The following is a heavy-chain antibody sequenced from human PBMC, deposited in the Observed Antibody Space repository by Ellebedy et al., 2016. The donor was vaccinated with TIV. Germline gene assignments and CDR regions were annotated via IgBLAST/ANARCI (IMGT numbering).Heavy chain of an antibody. CDR2: INSDGSST. CDR3: ARDLVRGVRSFNWFDP. D-gene: IGHD3-10*01. CDR1: GLTFGSYW. Sequence: GESLKISCAASGLTFGSYWMHWVRQAPGKGLVWVSRINSDGSSTSYADSVKGRFTISRDNAKNTVYLQMNSLRAEDTAVYYCARDLVRGVRSFNWFDPWGQGTLVTVSS. V-gene: IGHV3-74*01. J-gene: IGHJ5*02.